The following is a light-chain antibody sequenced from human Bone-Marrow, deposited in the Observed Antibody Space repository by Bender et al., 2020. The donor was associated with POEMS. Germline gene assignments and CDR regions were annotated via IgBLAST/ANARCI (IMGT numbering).Light chain of an antibody. V-gene: IGLV2-14*03. J-gene: IGLJ1*01. Sequence: QSALTQPPSASGSPGQSVTISCTGTSSDIGAYNYVSWYQQHPGEAPKVIIYDVSKRPSGVSIRFSGSKSGNTASLTVSGLQAEDEADYYCSSYTSSSTLSFGTGTKVTVL. CDR2: DVS. CDR1: SSDIGAYNY. CDR3: SSYTSSSTLS.